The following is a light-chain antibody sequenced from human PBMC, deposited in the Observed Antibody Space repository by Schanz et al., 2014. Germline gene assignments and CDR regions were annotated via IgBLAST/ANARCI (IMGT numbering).Light chain of an antibody. J-gene: IGKJ3*01. CDR3: QHYNGYPLS. Sequence: DIQMTQSPSTLSASVGDRVTITCRASQSISTWLAWYQQKPGKAPKVLIYDASNLESGVPSRFSGSGSGTEFTLTISSLQPDDFATYYCQHYNGYPLSFGPGTKVDVK. CDR1: QSISTW. CDR2: DAS. V-gene: IGKV1-5*01.